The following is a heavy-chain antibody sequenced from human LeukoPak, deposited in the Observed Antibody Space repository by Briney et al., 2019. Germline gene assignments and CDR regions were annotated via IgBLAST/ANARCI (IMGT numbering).Heavy chain of an antibody. J-gene: IGHJ4*02. V-gene: IGHV3-74*01. CDR3: LRDLNWSLDQ. Sequence: GGSLRLSCAASGFTFSNYMMHWVRQAPGKGLVWVSRIKSDGITITYADSVKGRFTISRDNAKNTLYLQMNSLRAEDTAVYYCLRDLNWSLDQWGQGTLVTVSS. CDR2: IKSDGITI. CDR1: GFTFSNYM. D-gene: IGHD1-20*01.